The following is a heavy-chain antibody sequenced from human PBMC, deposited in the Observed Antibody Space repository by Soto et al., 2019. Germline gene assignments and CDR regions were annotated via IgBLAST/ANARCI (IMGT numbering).Heavy chain of an antibody. D-gene: IGHD4-17*01. J-gene: IGHJ3*01. CDR1: GGTFSSYP. CDR2: IIPILGLP. CDR3: AIDGDYFSLLF. V-gene: IGHV1-69*04. Sequence: QVHLMQSGTEVKKPGSSVKVSCKASGGTFSSYPISWVRQAPGQGLERMGRIIPILGLPNYGQKFQGRVTISADISTSTAYLDLTNLRSEDTAVYYCAIDGDYFSLLFWGRGTRVAVSS.